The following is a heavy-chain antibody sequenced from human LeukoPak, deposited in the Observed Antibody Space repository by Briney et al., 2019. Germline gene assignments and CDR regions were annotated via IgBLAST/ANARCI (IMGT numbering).Heavy chain of an antibody. Sequence: ASVKVSCKASGYTFTGYYMHWVRQAPGQGLEWMGWINPNSGGTNYAQKFQSRVTMTRDTSISTAYMELSRLRSDDTAVYYCARAPKVTLYCSSTSCPPRSNWFDPWGQGTLVTVSS. V-gene: IGHV1-2*02. J-gene: IGHJ5*02. CDR2: INPNSGGT. CDR1: GYTFTGYY. CDR3: ARAPKVTLYCSSTSCPPRSNWFDP. D-gene: IGHD2-2*01.